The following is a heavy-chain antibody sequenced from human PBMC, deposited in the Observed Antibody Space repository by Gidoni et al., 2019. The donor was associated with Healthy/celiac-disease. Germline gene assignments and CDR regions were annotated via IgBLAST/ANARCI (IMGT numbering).Heavy chain of an antibody. CDR3: ARDVGATRAFDY. CDR1: GGTFSSYT. J-gene: IGHJ4*02. Sequence: QVQLVQSGAEVKKPGSSVKVSCKASGGTFSSYTISWVRQAPGQGLGWMGRIIPILGIANYAQKFQGRVTITADKSTSTAYMELSSLRSEDTAVYYCARDVGATRAFDYWGQGTLVTVSS. D-gene: IGHD1-26*01. V-gene: IGHV1-69*08. CDR2: IIPILGIA.